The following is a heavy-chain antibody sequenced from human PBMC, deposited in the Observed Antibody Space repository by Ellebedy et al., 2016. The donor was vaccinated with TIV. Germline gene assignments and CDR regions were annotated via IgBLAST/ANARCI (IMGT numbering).Heavy chain of an antibody. D-gene: IGHD3-3*01. CDR1: GGSLSGYY. Sequence: SETLSLTCAVYGGSLSGYYWSWIRQPPGKGLEWIGYMYNSGNTNYNPSLKSRVTISVDTSKNQFSLTLTSVTAADTAGYYCARHVEMEWLLSPVYGMDVWGQGTTVTVSS. CDR2: MYNSGNT. J-gene: IGHJ6*02. CDR3: ARHVEMEWLLSPVYGMDV. V-gene: IGHV4-59*01.